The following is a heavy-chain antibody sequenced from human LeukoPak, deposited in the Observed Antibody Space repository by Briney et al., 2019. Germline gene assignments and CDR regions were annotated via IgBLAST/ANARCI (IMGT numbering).Heavy chain of an antibody. CDR3: ASDKATTSDYYYGIDV. D-gene: IGHD1-14*01. CDR1: GFTFSSYA. Sequence: GRSLRLSCAASGFTFSSYAMHWVRQAPGKGLEWVAVISYDGSNKYYADSVKGRFTISRDNSKNTLYLQMNSLRAEDTAVYYCASDKATTSDYYYGIDVWGQGTTVTVSS. CDR2: ISYDGSNK. V-gene: IGHV3-30*04. J-gene: IGHJ6*02.